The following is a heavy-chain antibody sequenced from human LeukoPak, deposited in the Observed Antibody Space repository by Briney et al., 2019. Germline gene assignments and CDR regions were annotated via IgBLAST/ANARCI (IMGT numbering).Heavy chain of an antibody. J-gene: IGHJ4*02. D-gene: IGHD3-3*01. Sequence: GGSLRLSCEASGFTFSIFPMHWVRQAPGKGLEWVALISSGSEKYYADSVKGRFTISRDNSKNMLYLQMNSLRADDTAVYYCARDLELSAVYYFDSWGQGTLVFVSS. V-gene: IGHV3-30*04. CDR2: ISSGSEK. CDR3: ARDLELSAVYYFDS. CDR1: GFTFSIFP.